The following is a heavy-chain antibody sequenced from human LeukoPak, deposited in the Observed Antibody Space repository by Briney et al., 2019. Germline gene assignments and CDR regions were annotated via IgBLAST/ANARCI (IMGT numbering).Heavy chain of an antibody. V-gene: IGHV4-39*01. CDR3: ARLPGIAVAGPYFDY. CDR1: GGSISSSSYY. D-gene: IGHD6-19*01. J-gene: IGHJ4*02. Sequence: KPSETLSLTCTVSGGSISSSSYYWGWIRQPPGKGLGWIGSIYYSGSTYYNPSLKSRATISVDTSKNQFSLKLSSVTAADTAVYYCARLPGIAVAGPYFDYWGQGTLVTVSS. CDR2: IYYSGST.